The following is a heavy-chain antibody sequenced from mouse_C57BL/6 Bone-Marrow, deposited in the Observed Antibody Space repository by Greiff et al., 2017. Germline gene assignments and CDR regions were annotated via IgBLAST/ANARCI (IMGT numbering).Heavy chain of an antibody. J-gene: IGHJ3*01. D-gene: IGHD1-1*01. Sequence: QVQLQQSGAELVNPGASVKLSCKASGYTFTEYPIHWVKQRSGQGLEWIGWFYPGSGSIKYNEKFKDKATLTADKSSSTVYTALSRLTSEDSAVYFCARHEVLDCYGSPWFAYWGQGTLVTVSA. V-gene: IGHV1-62-2*01. CDR3: ARHEVLDCYGSPWFAY. CDR2: FYPGSGSI. CDR1: GYTFTEYP.